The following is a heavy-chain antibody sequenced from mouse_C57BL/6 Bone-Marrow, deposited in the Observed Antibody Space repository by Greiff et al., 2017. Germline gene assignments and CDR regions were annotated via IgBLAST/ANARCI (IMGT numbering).Heavy chain of an antibody. V-gene: IGHV5-2*01. CDR2: INSDGGST. J-gene: IGHJ2*01. Sequence: EVKVVESGGGLVQPGESLKLSCESNEYEFPSHAMSWVRKTPEKRLELVAAINSDGGSTYYPDTMERRFIISRANTKKTLYLQMSSLRSEDTALYYCARDRLITTVVATRNYWGQGTTLTVSS. CDR1: EYEFPSHA. CDR3: ARDRLITTVVATRNY. D-gene: IGHD1-1*01.